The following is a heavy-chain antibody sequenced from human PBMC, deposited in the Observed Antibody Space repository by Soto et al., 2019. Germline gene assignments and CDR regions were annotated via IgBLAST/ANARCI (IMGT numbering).Heavy chain of an antibody. CDR1: GGTFSSYA. D-gene: IGHD4-4*01. CDR2: IIPIFGTV. V-gene: IGHV1-69*13. Sequence: SVKVSCKASGGTFSSYAFSWVRQAPGQGLEWMGEIIPIFGTVNFAQKFQGRVTFTADDSTSTAYMELSSLRSEDTAIYYCARIPPDYIKSGWFDPWGQGTLVTVSS. CDR3: ARIPPDYIKSGWFDP. J-gene: IGHJ5*02.